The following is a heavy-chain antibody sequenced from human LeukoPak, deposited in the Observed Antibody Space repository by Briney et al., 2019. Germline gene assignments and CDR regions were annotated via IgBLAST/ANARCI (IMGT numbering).Heavy chain of an antibody. Sequence: GGSLRLSCVASGFTFSSRDWMTWVRQAPGKGLEWVGFIRSEAYGGTTEYAASVKGRFTISRDDSKSIAYLQMNSLKTEDTAVYYCTREIVSATEGFYYYYFYYMDVWGKGTTVTISS. V-gene: IGHV3-49*04. CDR1: GFTFSSRD. CDR3: TREIVSATEGFYYYYFYYMDV. J-gene: IGHJ6*03. CDR2: IRSEAYGGTT. D-gene: IGHD1-26*01.